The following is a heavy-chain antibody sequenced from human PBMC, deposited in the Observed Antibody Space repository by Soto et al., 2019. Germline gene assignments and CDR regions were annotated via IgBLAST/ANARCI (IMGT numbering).Heavy chain of an antibody. CDR1: GFTFSDYY. J-gene: IGHJ6*02. V-gene: IGHV3-11*01. Sequence: QVPLVEAGGGLVKPGGSLRLSCAASGFTFSDYYMSWIRQAPGKGLEWDSYISSSGRTIYYADSVKGRFTISRDNAKNSLYLQMNSLRAEDTAVYYCASLYGSGSYFGYYYGMDDWGQGTTVTVSS. CDR3: ASLYGSGSYFGYYYGMDD. D-gene: IGHD3-10*01. CDR2: ISSSGRTI.